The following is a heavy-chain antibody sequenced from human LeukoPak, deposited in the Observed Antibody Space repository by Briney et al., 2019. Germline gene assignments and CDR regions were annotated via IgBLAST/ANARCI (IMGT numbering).Heavy chain of an antibody. J-gene: IGHJ4*02. CDR3: ARSWAVQNTFYYFDD. V-gene: IGHV1-69*13. CDR2: IVPVFETI. D-gene: IGHD1-1*01. Sequence: ASVKVSCKASTDTFNNYGIVWVRQAPGQGLEWMGGIVPVFETIDYAQKFQGRVTLSADDSTTTAYMELNSLRSEDTAVYYCARSWAVQNTFYYFDDWAREPWSPSRQ. CDR1: TDTFNNYG.